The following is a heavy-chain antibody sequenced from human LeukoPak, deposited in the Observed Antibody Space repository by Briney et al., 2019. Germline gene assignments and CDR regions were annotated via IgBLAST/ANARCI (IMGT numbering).Heavy chain of an antibody. Sequence: GGSLRLSCVASQFTFSHYGMHWVRQAPGKGLEWVAAIWSDGTNQYYADSVKGRFTISRDNSHNTVYLQMNSLRAEDTAVYFCAKDAQRGFDYSNSLENWGQGTLVTVSS. CDR3: AKDAQRGFDYSNSLEN. V-gene: IGHV3-33*06. J-gene: IGHJ4*02. D-gene: IGHD4-11*01. CDR2: IWSDGTNQ. CDR1: QFTFSHYG.